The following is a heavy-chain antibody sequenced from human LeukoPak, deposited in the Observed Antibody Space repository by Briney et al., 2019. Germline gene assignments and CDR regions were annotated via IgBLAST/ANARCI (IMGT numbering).Heavy chain of an antibody. J-gene: IGHJ4*01. CDR2: IRQDGGEK. V-gene: IGHV3-7*01. CDR3: ARDGTAADLYFDL. CDR1: GFTFSSYW. Sequence: GGSLRLSCAVSGFTFSSYWMNWVRQAPGKGLEWVASIRQDGGEKSYVDSVKGRFTISRDNTKNSLYLQMSSLRAEDTAVYYCARDGTAADLYFDLWGQGTLVTVSS. D-gene: IGHD6-13*01.